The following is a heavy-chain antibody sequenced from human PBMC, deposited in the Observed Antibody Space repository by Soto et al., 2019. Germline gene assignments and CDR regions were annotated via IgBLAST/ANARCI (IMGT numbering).Heavy chain of an antibody. CDR3: GRDGSSGWHFDS. J-gene: IGHJ4*02. Sequence: EVQLVESGGGLVQPGGSLRLSCEASGFTFSSYWMSWVRQAPGKGLECVANIRQDGGQNYLVDSVKGRFTISRDNAKNSLSLQMNSLRAEDTAVYYCGRDGSSGWHFDSWGQGTLVTVSS. D-gene: IGHD6-19*01. CDR2: IRQDGGQN. V-gene: IGHV3-7*01. CDR1: GFTFSSYW.